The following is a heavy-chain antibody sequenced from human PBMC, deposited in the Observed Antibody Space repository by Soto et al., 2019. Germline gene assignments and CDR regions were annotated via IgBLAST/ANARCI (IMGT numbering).Heavy chain of an antibody. J-gene: IGHJ4*02. Sequence: TSETLSLTCAVYGGSFSGYYWSWIRQPPGKGLEWIGEINHSGSTNYNPSLKSRVTISVDTSKNQFSLKLSSVTAADTAVYYCARGRTKYYYDSSGSQAKPLDYWGQGTLVTVSS. V-gene: IGHV4-34*01. CDR1: GGSFSGYY. D-gene: IGHD3-22*01. CDR2: INHSGST. CDR3: ARGRTKYYYDSSGSQAKPLDY.